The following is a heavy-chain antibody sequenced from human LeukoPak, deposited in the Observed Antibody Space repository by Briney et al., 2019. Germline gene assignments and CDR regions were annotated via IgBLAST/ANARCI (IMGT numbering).Heavy chain of an antibody. CDR3: AKDACWWVAADY. CDR1: GFSFSGNA. J-gene: IGHJ4*02. Sequence: GGSLRLSCAASGFSFSGNAMSWVRQVPGRGLEWVSGVGGDEKTHYADFVRGRFTISRDNARNTVFLQMNSRTVEDAAVYYCAKDACWWVAADYWGQGVLVTVSS. V-gene: IGHV3-23*01. CDR2: VGGDEKT. D-gene: IGHD6-19*01.